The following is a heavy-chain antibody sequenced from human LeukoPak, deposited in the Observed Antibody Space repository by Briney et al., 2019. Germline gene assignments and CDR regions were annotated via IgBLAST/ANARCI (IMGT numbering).Heavy chain of an antibody. D-gene: IGHD5-18*01. CDR2: IDPSDSET. J-gene: IGHJ4*02. CDR3: ARQTAMGRSGDY. V-gene: IGHV5-51*01. Sequence: GESLKISCKASGFSFTSYWIGWVRQMPGKGLEWMGIIDPSDSETRYTPSFQGQVTISVDKSLTTADLQWNSLKASDTAMYYCARQTAMGRSGDYWGQGTLVTVSS. CDR1: GFSFTSYW.